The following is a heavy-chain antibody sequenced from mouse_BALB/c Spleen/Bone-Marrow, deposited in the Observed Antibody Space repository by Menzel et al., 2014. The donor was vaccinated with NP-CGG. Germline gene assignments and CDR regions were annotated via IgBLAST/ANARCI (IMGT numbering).Heavy chain of an antibody. D-gene: IGHD2-14*01. Sequence: VKLVESGPGLVAPSQSLSITCTVSGFSLTNYGVHWVRQPPGKGLGWLGVIWAGGSTNYNSALMSRLTISKDNSKSQVFLKMSSLQTDDTAMYYCASYYRYDGAYWGQGTLVTVSA. CDR3: ASYYRYDGAY. J-gene: IGHJ3*01. CDR2: IWAGGST. CDR1: GFSLTNYG. V-gene: IGHV2-9*02.